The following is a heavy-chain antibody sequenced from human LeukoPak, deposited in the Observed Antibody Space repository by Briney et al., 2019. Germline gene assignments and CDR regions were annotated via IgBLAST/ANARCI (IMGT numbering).Heavy chain of an antibody. V-gene: IGHV3-7*01. CDR2: INQDGSVK. CDR1: TFTFSTYW. CDR3: ARDPGSSSFDY. J-gene: IGHJ4*02. D-gene: IGHD6-13*01. Sequence: GSLRLSCAASTFTFSTYWMTWVRQAPGKGPEFVANINQDGSVKNYVDSVKGRFTISRDNAKNSLYLQMNSLRADDTAVYYCARDPGSSSFDYWGQGTLVTVSS.